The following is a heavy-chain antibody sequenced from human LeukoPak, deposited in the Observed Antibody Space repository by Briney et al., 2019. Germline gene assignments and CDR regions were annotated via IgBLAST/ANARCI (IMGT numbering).Heavy chain of an antibody. J-gene: IGHJ5*02. Sequence: ASVKVSCKASGYTFTGYYMHWVRQAPGQGLEWMGWINPNSGGTNDAQKFQGRVTMTRDTSISTAYMELSRLRSDDTAVYYCAREATNLIWFGESPKWFDPWGQGTLVTVSS. D-gene: IGHD3-10*01. CDR3: AREATNLIWFGESPKWFDP. CDR1: GYTFTGYY. CDR2: INPNSGGT. V-gene: IGHV1-2*02.